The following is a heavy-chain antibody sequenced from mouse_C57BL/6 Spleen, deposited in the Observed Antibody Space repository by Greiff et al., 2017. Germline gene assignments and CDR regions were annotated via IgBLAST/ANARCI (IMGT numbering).Heavy chain of an antibody. V-gene: IGHV14-2*01. CDR1: GFTINDYY. CDR3: AREYGSSPVDY. CDR2: IDPEDGDT. D-gene: IGHD1-1*02. J-gene: IGHJ3*01. Sequence: EVQLQQSGAELVKPGASVKLSCTASGFTINDYYMHWVKQRPEQGLEWIGRIDPEDGDTNYAPKFQGKATITADTSTNTAYLQLSSLTSEDTAVYYCAREYGSSPVDYWGQGTLVTVSA.